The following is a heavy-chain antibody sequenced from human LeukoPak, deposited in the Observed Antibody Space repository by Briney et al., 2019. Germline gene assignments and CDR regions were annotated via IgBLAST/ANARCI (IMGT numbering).Heavy chain of an antibody. CDR2: IGSSGSTI. J-gene: IGHJ4*02. V-gene: IGHV3-48*03. D-gene: IGHD6-13*01. CDR1: GFTFSTYE. CDR3: ARDPGIPAAGTVGYFDY. Sequence: GGSLRLSCEASGFTFSTYEMNWVRQTPGKGLEWVSCIGSSGSTIYYADSVKGRFTISRDNAKNSLYLQMNSLRAEDTAVYYCARDPGIPAAGTVGYFDYWGQGTLVTVSS.